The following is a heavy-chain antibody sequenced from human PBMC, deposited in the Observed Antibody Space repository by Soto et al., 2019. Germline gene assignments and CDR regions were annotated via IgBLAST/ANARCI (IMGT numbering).Heavy chain of an antibody. Sequence: EVQLVESGGGLVQPGGSLRLSCAASGFTFSSNWMNWVRQAPGKGPEWVANIKQDGREKYYVDSVKGRFTISRDNANNSLYLQMNSLRADDTAVYYCARDLGYCAGGTCYTVLDYWGQGTLVTVSS. J-gene: IGHJ4*02. D-gene: IGHD2-15*01. CDR2: IKQDGREK. V-gene: IGHV3-7*01. CDR1: GFTFSSNW. CDR3: ARDLGYCAGGTCYTVLDY.